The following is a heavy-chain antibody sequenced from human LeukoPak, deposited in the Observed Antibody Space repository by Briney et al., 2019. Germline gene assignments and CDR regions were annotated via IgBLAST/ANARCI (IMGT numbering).Heavy chain of an antibody. J-gene: IGHJ4*02. Sequence: SETLSLTCTVSGGSISSSSYYWGWIRQPPGKGLEWIGSIYYSGSTYYNPSLKSRVTISVDTSKNQFSLKLTSVTAADTAVYYCARLPRVRPRGYSYGYTPLFDYWGQGTLVTVSS. CDR3: ARLPRVRPRGYSYGYTPLFDY. V-gene: IGHV4-39*07. CDR2: IYYSGST. CDR1: GGSISSSSYY. D-gene: IGHD5-18*01.